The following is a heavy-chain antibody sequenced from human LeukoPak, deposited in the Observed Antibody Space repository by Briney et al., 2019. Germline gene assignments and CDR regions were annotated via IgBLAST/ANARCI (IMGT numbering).Heavy chain of an antibody. CDR3: ARGKRSHDTSGYFHAFYYYGMDV. V-gene: IGHV3-9*01. CDR1: GFTFDDYA. J-gene: IGHJ6*02. Sequence: PGGSLRLSCAASGFTFDDYAMHWVRQAPGKGLEWVSGISWNSGSIGYADSVKGRFTISRDNAKNSLYLQMNSLRAEDTAVYYCARGKRSHDTSGYFHAFYYYGMDVWGQGTTVTVCS. D-gene: IGHD3-22*01. CDR2: ISWNSGSI.